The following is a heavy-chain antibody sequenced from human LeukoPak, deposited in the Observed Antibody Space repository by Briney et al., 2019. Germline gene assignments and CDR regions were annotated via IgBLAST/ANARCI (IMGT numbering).Heavy chain of an antibody. D-gene: IGHD3-10*01. CDR3: ARARGDDKCFDY. J-gene: IGHJ4*02. CDR1: GFTFDDYA. CDR2: ISWNSGSI. Sequence: GRSLRLSCAASGFTFDDYAMHWVPQAPGESLEWVSGISWNSGSIIYADSVKGRLTISRDNAKNSLYRHMNSLRAEDTALYYCARARGDDKCFDYWGQGTLVTVSS. V-gene: IGHV3-9*01.